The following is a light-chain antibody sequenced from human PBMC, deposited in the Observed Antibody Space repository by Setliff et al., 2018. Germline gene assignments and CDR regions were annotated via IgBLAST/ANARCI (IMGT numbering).Light chain of an antibody. J-gene: IGLJ1*01. CDR2: GNM. CDR1: GSNIGAGSD. V-gene: IGLV1-40*01. CDR3: QSYDISLSGYV. Sequence: QSVLTQPPSVSGAPGQRVTISCTGSGSNIGAGSDVHWYQFLPGTAPKLLIYGNMNRTSGVPDRFSGSKSATSASLAISGLQAEDEADYYCQSYDISLSGYVFGTGTKVTVL.